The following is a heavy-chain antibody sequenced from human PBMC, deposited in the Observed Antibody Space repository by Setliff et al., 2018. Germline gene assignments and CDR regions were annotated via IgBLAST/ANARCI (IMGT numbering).Heavy chain of an antibody. CDR1: GGSISSSSYY. CDR3: ASSFYDSPVFDP. D-gene: IGHD3-22*01. V-gene: IGHV4-39*01. CDR2: IYYSGST. Sequence: SETLSLTCTVSGGSISSSSYYWGWIRQPPGTGLEWIGSIYYSGSTYYNPSLKSRVTISVDTSKNQFSLKLSSVTAADTAVYYCASSFYDSPVFDPWGQGTLVTVAS. J-gene: IGHJ5*02.